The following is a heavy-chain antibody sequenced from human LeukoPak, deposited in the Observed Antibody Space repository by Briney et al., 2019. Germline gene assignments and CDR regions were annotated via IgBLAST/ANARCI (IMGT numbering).Heavy chain of an antibody. CDR3: AKGGPLGYCTSTSCYTVFH. D-gene: IGHD2-2*02. J-gene: IGHJ4*02. Sequence: GGSLRLSCAASGFTFSSYVMSWVRQAPGKGLEWVSGISGSGDSTYYADSVMGRFTISGDNSKNTLSLQMNSLRAEDTALYYCAKGGPLGYCTSTSCYTVFHWGQGTLVTVSS. CDR1: GFTFSSYV. CDR2: ISGSGDST. V-gene: IGHV3-23*01.